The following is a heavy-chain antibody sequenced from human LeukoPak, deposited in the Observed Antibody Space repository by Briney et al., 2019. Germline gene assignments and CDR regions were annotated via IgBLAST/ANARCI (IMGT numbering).Heavy chain of an antibody. CDR2: ISGSSSAK. J-gene: IGHJ4*02. CDR3: AKSTSFYLDS. Sequence: GGSLRLSCAVSGFTFSGYSMNWVRQAPGKGLEWVSFISGSSSAKYYADSVKGRFTISRDNAKNSLYLQMNSLRAEDTAVYYCAKSTSFYLDSWGQGTLVTVSS. V-gene: IGHV3-48*01. CDR1: GFTFSGYS.